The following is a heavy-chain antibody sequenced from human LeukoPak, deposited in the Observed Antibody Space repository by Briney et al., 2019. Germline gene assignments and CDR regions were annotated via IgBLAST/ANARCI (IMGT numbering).Heavy chain of an antibody. CDR2: IYSGGST. V-gene: IGHV3-66*01. D-gene: IGHD2-15*01. CDR1: GFTVSSNY. Sequence: GGSLRLSCAASGFTVSSNYMSWVRQAPGKGLEWVSVIYSGGSTYYADSVKGRFTISRDNSKNTLYLQMNSLRAEDTAFYYCARVIGYCGGGSCYGTGYFDYWGQGTLVTVSS. CDR3: ARVIGYCGGGSCYGTGYFDY. J-gene: IGHJ4*02.